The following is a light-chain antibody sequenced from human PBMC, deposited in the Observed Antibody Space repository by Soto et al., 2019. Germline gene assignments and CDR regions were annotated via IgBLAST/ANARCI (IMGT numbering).Light chain of an antibody. CDR2: LGS. J-gene: IGKJ3*01. Sequence: DIVMTQSPLSLPVTPGEPASISCRSSQSLLHSNGYNYLDWYLQKPGQSPQLLIYLGSNRASGVPDRFSGSGSGTDFTLKISRVEAEDVGVYYCMQALHNLRVTVGPGTKVDIK. V-gene: IGKV2-28*01. CDR1: QSLLHSNGYNY. CDR3: MQALHNLRVT.